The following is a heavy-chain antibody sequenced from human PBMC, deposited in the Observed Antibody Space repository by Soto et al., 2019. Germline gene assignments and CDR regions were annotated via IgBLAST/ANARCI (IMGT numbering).Heavy chain of an antibody. V-gene: IGHV3-48*01. Sequence: EVQLVESGGGLVQPGGSLRLSCAASGFTFSSYSMNWVRQAPGKGLEWVSYISSSSSTIYYADSVKGRFTISRDNAKNSLDLQINSLRAEDTAVYYCARYGDYYYFYYMDFWGKGTTVTVSS. CDR1: GFTFSSYS. CDR3: ARYGDYYYFYYMDF. CDR2: ISSSSSTI. D-gene: IGHD4-17*01. J-gene: IGHJ6*03.